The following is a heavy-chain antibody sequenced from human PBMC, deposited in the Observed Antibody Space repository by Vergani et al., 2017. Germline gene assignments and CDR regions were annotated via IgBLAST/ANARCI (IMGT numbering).Heavy chain of an antibody. CDR2: INHSGST. V-gene: IGHV4-34*01. CDR3: ARGGYCSSTSCYWYFDL. CDR1: GFTFSSYD. Sequence: QVQLVESGGGVVQPGRSLRLSCAASGFTFSSYDMHWVRQAPGKGLEWIGEINHSGSTNYNPSLKSRVTISVDTSKNQFSLKLSSVTAADTAVYYCARGGYCSSTSCYWYFDLWGRGTLVTVSS. J-gene: IGHJ2*01. D-gene: IGHD2-2*01.